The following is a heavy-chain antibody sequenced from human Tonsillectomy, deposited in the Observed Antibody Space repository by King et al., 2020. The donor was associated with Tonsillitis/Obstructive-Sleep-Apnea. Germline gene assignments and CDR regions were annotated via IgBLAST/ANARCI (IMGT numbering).Heavy chain of an antibody. Sequence: QLVQSGGGLIQPGGSLRLSCAASGFIVRSNYMSWVRQAPGKGLEWVSVIYSGGSTYYADSVQGRFTFSRDNSKNTLYLQMNSLRAEDTAVYYCARTSGSTPGAFDIWGQGTMVTVSS. CDR2: IYSGGST. J-gene: IGHJ3*02. CDR3: ARTSGSTPGAFDI. CDR1: GFIVRSNY. V-gene: IGHV3-53*01. D-gene: IGHD1-26*01.